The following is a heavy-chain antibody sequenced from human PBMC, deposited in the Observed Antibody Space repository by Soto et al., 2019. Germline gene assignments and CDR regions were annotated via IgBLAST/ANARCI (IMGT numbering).Heavy chain of an antibody. CDR1: GYTFTSYG. J-gene: IGHJ6*02. D-gene: IGHD5-12*01. V-gene: IGHV1-18*01. CDR2: ISAYNGNT. CDR3: AGGDIVSYYYYGMDV. Sequence: ASVKVSCKASGYTFTSYGISWVRQAPGQGLEWMGWISAYNGNTNYAQKLQGRVTMTTDTSTSTAYMELRSLRSDDTAVYYCAGGDIVSYYYYGMDVWGQGTTVTVSS.